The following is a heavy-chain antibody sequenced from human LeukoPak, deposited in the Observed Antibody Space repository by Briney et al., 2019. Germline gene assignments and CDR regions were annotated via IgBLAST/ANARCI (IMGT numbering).Heavy chain of an antibody. CDR2: IWYDGSNK. CDR1: GFTFSSYG. J-gene: IGHJ4*02. CDR3: AKSSAGGIGVDY. D-gene: IGHD6-13*01. V-gene: IGHV3-33*06. Sequence: GRSLRLSCAASGFTFSSYGMHWVRQAPGKGLEWAAVIWYDGSNKYYADSVKGRFTISRDNPKNTLYLQMNSLRAEDTAVYYCAKSSAGGIGVDYWGQGTLVTASS.